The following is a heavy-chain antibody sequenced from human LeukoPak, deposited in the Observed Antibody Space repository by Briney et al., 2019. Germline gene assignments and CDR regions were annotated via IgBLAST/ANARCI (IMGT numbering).Heavy chain of an antibody. D-gene: IGHD5-18*01. CDR2: IWYDGSNK. CDR1: GFTFSSYG. J-gene: IGHJ5*02. CDR3: AKDRRGYSYGVHWFDP. Sequence: GGSLRLSCAASGFTFSSYGMHRVRQAPGKGLEWVAVIWYDGSNKYYADSVKGRFTISRDNSKNTLYLQMNSLRAEDTAVYYCAKDRRGYSYGVHWFDPWGQGTLVTVSS. V-gene: IGHV3-33*06.